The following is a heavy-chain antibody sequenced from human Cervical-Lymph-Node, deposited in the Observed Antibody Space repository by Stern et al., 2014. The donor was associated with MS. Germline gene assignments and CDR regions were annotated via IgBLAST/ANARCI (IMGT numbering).Heavy chain of an antibody. D-gene: IGHD3-22*01. CDR1: GGSISSDNYY. Sequence: QVQLVESGPGLVKPSQTLSLTCTVSGGSISSDNYYWTWIRQHPGKGLEWIGHIYYSGTTYYNPSLKSRVSITGDTSQNLFSLRLSSVTAADTAVYYCARDHFTTSLDVWGHGTTVTVS. CDR2: IYYSGTT. CDR3: ARDHFTTSLDV. J-gene: IGHJ6*02. V-gene: IGHV4-31*03.